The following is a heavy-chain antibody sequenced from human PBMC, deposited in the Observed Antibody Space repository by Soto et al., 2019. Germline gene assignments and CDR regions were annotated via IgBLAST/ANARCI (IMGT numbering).Heavy chain of an antibody. CDR2: IIPIPGTA. CDR3: ARSQGSSTSLEIYYYYYYGMDV. V-gene: IGHV1-69*19. CDR1: GGTFSSYA. D-gene: IGHD2-2*01. J-gene: IGHJ6*02. Sequence: QVQLVQSVAEVKKPGSSVKVSCKASGGTFSSYAISWVRQAPGQGLEWMGGIIPIPGTANYAQKFQGRVTITADESTSTAYMELSSRRSEDTAVYYCARSQGSSTSLEIYYYYYYGMDVWGQGTTVTVSS.